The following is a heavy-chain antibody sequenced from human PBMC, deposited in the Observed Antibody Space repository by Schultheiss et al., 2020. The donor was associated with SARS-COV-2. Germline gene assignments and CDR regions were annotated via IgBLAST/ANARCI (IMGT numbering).Heavy chain of an antibody. Sequence: GGSLRLSCAASGFIFRTYGMHWVRQAPGKGLEWVAVISYEGSNKLYADSVKGRFTISRDNSKNTLYLQMNSLRADDTAVYYCAKVGNGGRCFSLGVCDYYDCGMDVWCQGASGTVSS. D-gene: IGHD2-15*01. CDR1: GFIFRTYG. V-gene: IGHV3-30*18. CDR3: AKVGNGGRCFSLGVCDYYDCGMDV. J-gene: IGHJ6*02. CDR2: ISYEGSNK.